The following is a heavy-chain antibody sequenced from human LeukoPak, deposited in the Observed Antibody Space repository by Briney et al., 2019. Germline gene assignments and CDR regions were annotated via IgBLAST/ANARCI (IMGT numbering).Heavy chain of an antibody. D-gene: IGHD3-22*01. CDR2: IYYSGST. Sequence: SETLSLTCIVSGGSIGSYYWSWIRQPPGKGLEWIGHIYYSGSTDYNPSLRSRVTISVDTSKNQFSLRLSSVTAADTAVYYCARDRSDGSGYYGHYFDYWGQGTLVSVSS. CDR1: GGSIGSYY. V-gene: IGHV4-59*01. CDR3: ARDRSDGSGYYGHYFDY. J-gene: IGHJ4*02.